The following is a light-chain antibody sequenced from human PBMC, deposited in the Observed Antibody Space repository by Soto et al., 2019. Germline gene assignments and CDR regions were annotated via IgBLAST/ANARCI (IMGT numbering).Light chain of an antibody. V-gene: IGLV8-61*01. CDR3: VLYMGSGIWV. CDR2: STN. Sequence: QTVVTQEPSFSVSPGRTVTLTCGLSSGSVSTSYYPSWYQQTPGQAPRTLIYSTNTRSSGVPDRFSGSILGNKAALTITGAQADDESDYYCVLYMGSGIWVFGGGT. CDR1: SGSVSTSYY. J-gene: IGLJ3*02.